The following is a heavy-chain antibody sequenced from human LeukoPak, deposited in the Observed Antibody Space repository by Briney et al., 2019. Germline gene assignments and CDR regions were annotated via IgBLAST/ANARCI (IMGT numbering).Heavy chain of an antibody. CDR3: ARSHYDSSGFSDY. Sequence: ASVKVSCKTSGYTFTRNYMHWVRQAPGQGPERMGVINPSGGSTSYAQKFQGRVTMTSDTSTSTVYMELISLRSEDTAVYYCARSHYDSSGFSDYWGQGTLVTVSS. CDR1: GYTFTRNY. V-gene: IGHV1-46*01. J-gene: IGHJ4*02. CDR2: INPSGGST. D-gene: IGHD3-22*01.